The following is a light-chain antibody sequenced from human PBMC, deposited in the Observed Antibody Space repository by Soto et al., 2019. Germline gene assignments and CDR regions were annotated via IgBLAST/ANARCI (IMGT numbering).Light chain of an antibody. CDR1: QSVSSK. Sequence: EIVMTQSPATLSVSPGETATLSCRASQSVSSKLAWYQQKPGQAPRVLIYGASTRATGIPARFSGSGSGTELTLTISSLQSEDFAVYYCQQYNDWPPTWTFGQGTRVEIK. CDR2: GAS. J-gene: IGKJ1*01. V-gene: IGKV3-15*01. CDR3: QQYNDWPPTWT.